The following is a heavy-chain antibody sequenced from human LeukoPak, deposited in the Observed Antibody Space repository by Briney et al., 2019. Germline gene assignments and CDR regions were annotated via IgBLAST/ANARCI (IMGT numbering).Heavy chain of an antibody. CDR3: ARGGYDSNYYFSAMDV. D-gene: IGHD5-12*01. CDR2: IYDSGTT. J-gene: IGHJ6*02. Sequence: PLETLSLTCAVSGGSMSSYFWSWTRQPPGKGLEWIGYIYDSGTTNYNPSLKSRVAILVDTSKNQFSLKLSSATAADTAIYFCARGGYDSNYYFSAMDVWGQGTTVTVSS. V-gene: IGHV4-59*01. CDR1: GGSMSSYF.